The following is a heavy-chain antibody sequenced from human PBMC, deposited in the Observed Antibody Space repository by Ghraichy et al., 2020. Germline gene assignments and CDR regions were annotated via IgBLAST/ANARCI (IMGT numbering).Heavy chain of an antibody. Sequence: GGSLRLSCAASGFTFSSYGMHWVRQAPGKGLEWVAVIWYDGINKYYADSVKGRFTISRDNSKNTLYLQMNSLRAEDTAVYYCARVHAAILRLGELSLRFDPWGQGTLVTVSS. CDR1: GFTFSSYG. V-gene: IGHV3-33*01. CDR3: ARVHAAILRLGELSLRFDP. CDR2: IWYDGINK. D-gene: IGHD3-16*02. J-gene: IGHJ5*02.